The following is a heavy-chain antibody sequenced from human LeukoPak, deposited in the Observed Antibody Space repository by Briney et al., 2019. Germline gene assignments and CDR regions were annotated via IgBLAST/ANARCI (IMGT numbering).Heavy chain of an antibody. D-gene: IGHD5-18*01. CDR2: IYHSGST. Sequence: SGTLSLTCAVSGGSISSSNWWSWVRLPPGKGLEWIGEIYHSGSTNYNPSLKSRVTISVDKSKNQFSLKLSSVTAADTAVYYCARIYVDTAMVRWFDPWGQGTLVTVSS. CDR1: GGSISSSNW. J-gene: IGHJ5*02. V-gene: IGHV4-4*02. CDR3: ARIYVDTAMVRWFDP.